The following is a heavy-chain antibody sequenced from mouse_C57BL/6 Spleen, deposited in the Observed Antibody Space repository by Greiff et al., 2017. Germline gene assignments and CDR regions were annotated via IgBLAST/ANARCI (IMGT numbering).Heavy chain of an antibody. CDR3: ASLYGGYFDV. D-gene: IGHD1-1*01. J-gene: IGHJ1*03. Sequence: VQLQQSGPELVKPGASVKISCKASGYTFTDYYMNWVKQSHGKSLEWIGDINPNNGGTSYNQKFKGKATLTVDKSSSTAYMELRSLTSEDAAVYYCASLYGGYFDVWGTGTTVTVSS. CDR2: INPNNGGT. V-gene: IGHV1-26*01. CDR1: GYTFTDYY.